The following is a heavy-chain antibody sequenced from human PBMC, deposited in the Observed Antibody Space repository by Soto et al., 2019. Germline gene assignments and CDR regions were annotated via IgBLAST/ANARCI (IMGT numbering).Heavy chain of an antibody. CDR2: FYHSGRT. J-gene: IGHJ4*02. CDR1: GYSISSHYY. CDR3: ARGGEALPGAFDS. V-gene: IGHV4-38-2*02. D-gene: IGHD1-26*01. Sequence: LSLTCTVSGYSISSHYYWGWIRQPPGKGLEWTGSFYHSGRTYYNPSLKSRVTTSVDTSENQFSLKLSSVTAADTAVYYCARGGEALPGAFDSWGQGTLVTVSS.